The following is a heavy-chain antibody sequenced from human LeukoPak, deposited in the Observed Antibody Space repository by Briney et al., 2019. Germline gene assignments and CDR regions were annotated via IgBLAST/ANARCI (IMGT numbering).Heavy chain of an antibody. CDR3: ARTPNPDFFDD. J-gene: IGHJ4*02. CDR1: GYSITSSSW. Sequence: SETLSLTCAVPGYSITSSSWWGWIRQPPGKGLEWIGYIYHSGTTYYNPSLQSRVTMSVDTSKNQFSLKLSSVTAADTAVYYCARTPNPDFFDDWGQGTLVTVSS. D-gene: IGHD2-8*01. V-gene: IGHV4-28*01. CDR2: IYHSGTT.